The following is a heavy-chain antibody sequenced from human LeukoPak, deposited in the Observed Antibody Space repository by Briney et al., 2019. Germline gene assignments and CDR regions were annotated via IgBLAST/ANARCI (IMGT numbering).Heavy chain of an antibody. Sequence: GGSLRLSCAASGFTFSSYEMNWVRQAPGKGLEWVSYISSSGSTIYYADSVKGRFTISRDNAKNSLYLQMNSLRAEDTAVYYCTTDILTGRFDFWGQGTLVTVSS. V-gene: IGHV3-48*03. D-gene: IGHD3-9*01. J-gene: IGHJ4*02. CDR3: TTDILTGRFDF. CDR1: GFTFSSYE. CDR2: ISSSGSTI.